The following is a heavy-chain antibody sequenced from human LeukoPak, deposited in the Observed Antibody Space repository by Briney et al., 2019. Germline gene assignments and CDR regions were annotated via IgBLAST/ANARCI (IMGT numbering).Heavy chain of an antibody. CDR1: GFTFDDYA. J-gene: IGHJ4*02. CDR2: ISWNSGSI. D-gene: IGHD6-13*01. CDR3: ARDEGQQFDY. Sequence: TGRSLRLSCAASGFTFDDYAMHWVRQAPGKGLEWVSGISWNSGSIGYADSVKGRFTISRDNAKNSLYLQMNSLRADDTAVYYCARDEGQQFDYWGQGTLVTVSS. V-gene: IGHV3-9*01.